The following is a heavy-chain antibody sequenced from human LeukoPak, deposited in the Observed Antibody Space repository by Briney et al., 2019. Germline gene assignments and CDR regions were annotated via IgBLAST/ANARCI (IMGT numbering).Heavy chain of an antibody. CDR3: ARGINPTPHYDFWSGYFGY. Sequence: ASVKVSCKASGGTFSSYAISWVRQAPGQGLEWMGGIIPIFGTANYAQKFQGRVTITADESTSTAYMELSSLRSEDTAVYYCARGINPTPHYDFWSGYFGYWGQGTLVTVSS. V-gene: IGHV1-69*13. J-gene: IGHJ4*02. CDR1: GGTFSSYA. CDR2: IIPIFGTA. D-gene: IGHD3-3*01.